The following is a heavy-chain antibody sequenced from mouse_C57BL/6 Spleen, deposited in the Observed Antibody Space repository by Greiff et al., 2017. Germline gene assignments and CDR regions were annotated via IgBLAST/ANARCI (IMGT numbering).Heavy chain of an antibody. CDR1: GFTFSSYT. D-gene: IGHD1-1*01. V-gene: IGHV5-9*04. Sequence: EVKVVESGGGLVKPGGSLKLSCAASGFTFSSYTMSWVRQTPEKRLEWVATISGGGGNTYYPDSVKGRSTISRDNAKNTLYLQMSSLRSEDTAVYYCARNYGSGTGFAYWGQGTLVTVSA. J-gene: IGHJ3*01. CDR3: ARNYGSGTGFAY. CDR2: ISGGGGNT.